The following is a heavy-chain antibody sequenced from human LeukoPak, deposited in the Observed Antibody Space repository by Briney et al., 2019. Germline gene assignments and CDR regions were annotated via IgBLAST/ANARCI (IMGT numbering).Heavy chain of an antibody. CDR3: AKRGNPAVGHHYLDV. J-gene: IGHJ6*03. V-gene: IGHV3-23*01. Sequence: PGGSLRLSCAASGVTFSSYDMSWVRQAPGKGLEWVSSITLSGGNTFYADSVMGRFTVSRDNSKNTLYLQMNSLSAEDTAVYYCAKRGNPAVGHHYLDVWGKGTTVSVSS. CDR1: GVTFSSYD. D-gene: IGHD2-2*01. CDR2: ITLSGGNT.